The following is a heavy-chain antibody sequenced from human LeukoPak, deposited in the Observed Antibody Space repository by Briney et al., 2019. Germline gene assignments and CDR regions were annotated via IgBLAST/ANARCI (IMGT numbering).Heavy chain of an antibody. CDR2: INPNSGGT. V-gene: IGHV1-2*02. Sequence: ASVKVSCKASGYTFTGYYMHWVRQAPGQGLEWMGWINPNSGGTNYAQKFQGRVTMTRNTSISTAYMELSSLRSEDTAVYYCARDSNRGNWFDPWGQGTLVTVSS. D-gene: IGHD6-13*01. CDR3: ARDSNRGNWFDP. CDR1: GYTFTGYY. J-gene: IGHJ5*02.